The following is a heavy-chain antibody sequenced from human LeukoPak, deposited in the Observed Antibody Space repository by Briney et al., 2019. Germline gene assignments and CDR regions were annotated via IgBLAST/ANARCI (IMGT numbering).Heavy chain of an antibody. CDR1: GYTFTSYG. CDR3: ARILDTAMVTGDY. Sequence: ASVKVSCKASGYTFTSYGISWVRQAPGQGLEWMGWISAYNGNTNYAQKLQGRVTMTTDTSTSTAYRELSSLRSEDTAVYYCARILDTAMVTGDYWGQGTLVTVSS. J-gene: IGHJ4*02. CDR2: ISAYNGNT. V-gene: IGHV1-18*01. D-gene: IGHD5-18*01.